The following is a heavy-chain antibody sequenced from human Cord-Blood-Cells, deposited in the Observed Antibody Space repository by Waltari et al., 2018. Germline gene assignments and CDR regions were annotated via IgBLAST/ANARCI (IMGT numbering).Heavy chain of an antibody. Sequence: QVQLQQWVAGLLKPSETLSLTCAVYGGSFIGYYWSWIRQPPGKGLEWIGEINHSGSTNYNPARKSRVTISVDTSKNQFSLKLSSVTAADTAVYYCARGKTSSSWFDYWGQGTLVTVSS. V-gene: IGHV4-34*01. D-gene: IGHD6-13*01. CDR3: ARGKTSSSWFDY. CDR2: INHSGST. CDR1: GGSFIGYY. J-gene: IGHJ4*02.